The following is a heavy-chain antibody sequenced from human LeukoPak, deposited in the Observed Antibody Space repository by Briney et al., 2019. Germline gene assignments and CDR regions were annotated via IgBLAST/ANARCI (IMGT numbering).Heavy chain of an antibody. J-gene: IGHJ4*02. D-gene: IGHD3-22*01. CDR1: GYSISSDNY. V-gene: IGHV4-38-2*01. CDR2: IDHSGST. Sequence: WETLSLTCAVSGYSISSDNYWVWIRQPPGQGLEWTGGIDHSGSTYYNPSLKSRVTMSVDTSKNQFSLKLSSVTAADTAVYYCARAPRDSSSSNYMRRFDYWGQGTLVTVSS. CDR3: ARAPRDSSSSNYMRRFDY.